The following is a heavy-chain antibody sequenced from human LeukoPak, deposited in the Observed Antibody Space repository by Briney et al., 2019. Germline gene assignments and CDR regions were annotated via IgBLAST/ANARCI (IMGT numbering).Heavy chain of an antibody. CDR3: ARAGDFYDYVIDY. CDR2: IYNSGST. V-gene: IGHV4-61*01. CDR1: GGSVSSANYY. J-gene: IGHJ4*02. Sequence: PSETLSLTCTVSGGSVSSANYYWSWVRQPPGKGLEWIGYIYNSGSTNYNPSLKSRVTMSIDTSKNQFSLNLGSVTAADTAIYYCARAGDFYDYVIDYWGQGTLVTVSS. D-gene: IGHD3-16*01.